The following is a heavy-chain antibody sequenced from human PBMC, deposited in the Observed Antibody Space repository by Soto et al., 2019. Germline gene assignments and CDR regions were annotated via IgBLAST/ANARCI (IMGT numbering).Heavy chain of an antibody. CDR1: GFTFSSYS. D-gene: IGHD6-19*01. V-gene: IGHV3-48*02. J-gene: IGHJ3*02. CDR3: AREGQWLVRASAFDI. Sequence: GGSLRLSCAASGFTFSSYSMNWVRQAPGKGLEWVSYISSSSSTIYYADSVKGRFTISRDNAKNSLYLQMNSLRDEDTAVYYCAREGQWLVRASAFDIWGQGTMVTGSS. CDR2: ISSSSSTI.